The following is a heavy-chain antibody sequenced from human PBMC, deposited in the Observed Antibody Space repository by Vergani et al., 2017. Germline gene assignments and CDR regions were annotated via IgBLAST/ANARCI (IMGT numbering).Heavy chain of an antibody. D-gene: IGHD3-10*01. J-gene: IGHJ4*02. V-gene: IGHV4-31*03. Sequence: QVQLQESGPGLVKPSQTLSLTCTVSGGSISSGSYYWSSIRQHPGKGLEWIGYIYYSGSTYDNPSLKSRVTISVDTSKNQFSLKLSSVTAADTAVYYCARAAITMVRRVIIHFDYWGQGTLVTVSS. CDR2: IYYSGST. CDR3: ARAAITMVRRVIIHFDY. CDR1: GGSISSGSYY.